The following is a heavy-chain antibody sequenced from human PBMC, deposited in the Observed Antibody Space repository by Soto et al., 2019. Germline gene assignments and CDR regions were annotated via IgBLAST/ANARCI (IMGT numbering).Heavy chain of an antibody. Sequence: EVQLVESGGGLVQPGGSLKLSCAASGFTFSGSAMHWVRQASGKGLEWVGRIRSKTNSYATAYAASVKGRFAISRDGSKNTAYLQMNSLKTEDTAVYYCTGLAYSGRYAYWGQGTLVTVSS. CDR1: GFTFSGSA. J-gene: IGHJ1*01. V-gene: IGHV3-73*02. CDR2: IRSKTNSYAT. CDR3: TGLAYSGRYAY. D-gene: IGHD1-26*01.